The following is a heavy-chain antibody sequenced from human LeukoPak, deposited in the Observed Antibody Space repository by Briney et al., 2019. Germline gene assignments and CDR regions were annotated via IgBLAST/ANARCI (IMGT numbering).Heavy chain of an antibody. Sequence: SETLSLTCTVSGDSIRFYYWTWIRQPAGKGLQWIGRIYSSGSTNYNPSLKSRVTISLDKSKNQFSLRLTSVTAADTAVYYCAREWRYWGQGTLVTVSS. V-gene: IGHV4-4*07. CDR2: IYSSGST. CDR1: GDSIRFYY. D-gene: IGHD3-3*01. J-gene: IGHJ4*02. CDR3: AREWRY.